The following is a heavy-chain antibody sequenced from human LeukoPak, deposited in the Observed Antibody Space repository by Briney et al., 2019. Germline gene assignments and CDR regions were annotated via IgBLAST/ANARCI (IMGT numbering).Heavy chain of an antibody. J-gene: IGHJ5*02. CDR3: ARVVYCSSTSCEVSRQYNWFDP. D-gene: IGHD2-2*01. CDR2: IGAYNGNT. V-gene: IGHV1-18*01. CDR1: GYTFTSYG. Sequence: GASVKVSCKASGYTFTSYGISWVRQAPGQGLEWMGWIGAYNGNTNYAQKLQGRVTMTTDTSTSTAYMELRSLRSDDTAVYYCARVVYCSSTSCEVSRQYNWFDPWGQGTLVTVSS.